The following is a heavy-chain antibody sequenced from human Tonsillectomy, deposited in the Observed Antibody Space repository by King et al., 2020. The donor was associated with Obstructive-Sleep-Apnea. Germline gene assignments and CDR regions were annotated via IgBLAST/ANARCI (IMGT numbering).Heavy chain of an antibody. D-gene: IGHD3-10*01. V-gene: IGHV4-59*01. Sequence: QLQESGPGLVMPSETLSLTCTVSGGSISSYYWSWIRQPPGKGLEWIGYIYYSGSTNYNPSLKSRVTISVDTSKNQFSLKLSSVTAADTAVYYCAREGLISGSIPYGMDVWGQGTTVTVSS. CDR2: IYYSGST. CDR3: AREGLISGSIPYGMDV. J-gene: IGHJ6*02. CDR1: GGSISSYY.